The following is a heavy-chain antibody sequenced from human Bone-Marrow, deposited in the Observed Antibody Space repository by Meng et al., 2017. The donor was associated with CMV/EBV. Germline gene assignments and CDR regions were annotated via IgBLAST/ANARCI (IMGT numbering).Heavy chain of an antibody. CDR1: GFTFSSYY. V-gene: IGHV3-74*01. Sequence: GESLKISCAASGFTFSSYYMHWVRQPPGKGLVWVSRINTDGMSTTYADSVKGRFTISRDNAKNTLYLQMSSLRAEDTAVYYCARGIVGATADYWGQGTLVTVSS. J-gene: IGHJ4*02. CDR2: INTDGMST. CDR3: ARGIVGATADY. D-gene: IGHD1-26*01.